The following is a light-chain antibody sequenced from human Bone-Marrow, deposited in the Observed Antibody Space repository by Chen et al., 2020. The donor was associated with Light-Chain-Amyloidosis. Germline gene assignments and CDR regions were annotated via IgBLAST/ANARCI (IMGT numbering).Light chain of an antibody. Sequence: QSALTQPASVSGSPGQSITISCTGTSSDVGGDNHVSWYQQHPDKAPKLLIYEVTNRPSWVPYRFSDSKSDNTSSLTISGLQTEDEAYYFCSSYTITNTLVFGSGTRVTVL. V-gene: IGLV2-14*01. CDR1: SSDVGGDNH. CDR3: SSYTITNTLV. J-gene: IGLJ1*01. CDR2: EVT.